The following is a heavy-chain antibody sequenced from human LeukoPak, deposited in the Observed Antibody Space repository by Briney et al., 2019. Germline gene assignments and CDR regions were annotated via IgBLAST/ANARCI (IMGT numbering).Heavy chain of an antibody. Sequence: GGSLRLSYAASGFTFSNYAMSWVRQAPGKGRERVLAISGSGTTTHYADSVKGRFTVSRDNSKNTVFLQMHSLGAEDTAVYYCSKGETDTGTLTHVYWGQGTLVTVSS. D-gene: IGHD1-7*01. CDR1: GFTFSNYA. CDR2: ISGSGTTT. J-gene: IGHJ4*02. CDR3: SKGETDTGTLTHVY. V-gene: IGHV3-23*01.